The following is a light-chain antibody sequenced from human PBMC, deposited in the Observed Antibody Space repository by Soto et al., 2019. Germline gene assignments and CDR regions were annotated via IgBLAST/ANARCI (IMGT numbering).Light chain of an antibody. Sequence: QSALTQPPSASGSRGQSVTISCTGTSGVSWYQQHPGKAPKLLIYEVTKRPSGVPDRFSGYKSGNTASLTVSGLQAEDEADYYCSSYRGSNIFVVFGGGTKLTVL. CDR2: EVT. CDR3: SSYRGSNIFVV. J-gene: IGLJ2*01. CDR1: SG. V-gene: IGLV2-8*01.